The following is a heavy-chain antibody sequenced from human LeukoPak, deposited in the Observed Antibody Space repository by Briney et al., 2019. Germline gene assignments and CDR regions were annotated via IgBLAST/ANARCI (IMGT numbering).Heavy chain of an antibody. Sequence: PGGSLRLSCAASGFTFSSYSMTWVRQAPGKGLEWVSSISSSSSYIYYADSVKGRFTISRDNAKNSLYLQMNSLRAEDTAVYYCARVWNREVYDFWSGYYKEKGRGSFDYWGQGTLVTVSS. CDR2: ISSSSSYI. CDR1: GFTFSSYS. J-gene: IGHJ4*02. CDR3: ARVWNREVYDFWSGYYKEKGRGSFDY. D-gene: IGHD3-3*01. V-gene: IGHV3-21*01.